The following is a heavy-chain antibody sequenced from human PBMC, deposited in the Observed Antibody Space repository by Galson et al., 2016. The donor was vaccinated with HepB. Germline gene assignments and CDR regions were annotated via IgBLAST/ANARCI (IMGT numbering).Heavy chain of an antibody. V-gene: IGHV4-4*02. CDR1: GASISSDYW. J-gene: IGHJ4*02. CDR2: IYQTGTA. D-gene: IGHD1-26*01. CDR3: ARGNLGTTATMACDY. Sequence: SETLSLTCAVSGASISSDYWWRWVRQSPEKGFEWLGEIYQTGTANYNPSFTRRATISVDTSKNQISLRLDSVTAAATAVYFCARGNLGTTATMACDYWGQGTRVSVSS.